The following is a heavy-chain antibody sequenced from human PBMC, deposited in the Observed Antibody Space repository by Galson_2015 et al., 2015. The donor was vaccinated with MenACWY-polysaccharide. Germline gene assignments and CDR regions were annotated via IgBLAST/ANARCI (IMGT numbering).Heavy chain of an antibody. Sequence: VTTYYADSVKGRFSISRDNSKNTVDLQINGLRVEDTAVYYCARPKEDSSGYYQDAFDVWGQGTVVTVSS. CDR3: ARPKEDSSGYYQDAFDV. V-gene: IGHV3-53*01. CDR2: VTT. J-gene: IGHJ3*01. D-gene: IGHD3-22*01.